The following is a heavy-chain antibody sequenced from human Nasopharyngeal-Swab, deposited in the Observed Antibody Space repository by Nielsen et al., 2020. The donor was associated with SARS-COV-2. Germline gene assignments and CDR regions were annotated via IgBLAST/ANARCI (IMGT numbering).Heavy chain of an antibody. J-gene: IGHJ4*02. V-gene: IGHV4-59*01. D-gene: IGHD3-10*01. CDR3: ARFWYGSGSYYPHFDY. Sequence: SETLSLTCTVSGGSISSYYWSWIRQPPGKGLEWIGYIYYSGGTNYNPSLKSRVTISVDTSKNQFSLKLSSVTAADTAVYYCARFWYGSGSYYPHFDYWGQGTLVTVSS. CDR2: IYYSGGT. CDR1: GGSISSYY.